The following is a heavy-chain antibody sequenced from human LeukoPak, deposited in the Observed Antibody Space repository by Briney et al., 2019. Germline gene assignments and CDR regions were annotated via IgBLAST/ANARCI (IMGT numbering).Heavy chain of an antibody. V-gene: IGHV3-15*05. CDR3: TTLSYDVHY. J-gene: IGHJ4*02. D-gene: IGHD3-3*01. Sequence: GGSLRLSCGASGFIFNNAWMTWVRQAPGKGLEWVGRIKSNPDGGTADYAAHVKGRFTISRDDSRNTLYLQLSSLKTEDTAVYYCTTLSYDVHYWGQGTLVTVSS. CDR2: IKSNPDGGTA. CDR1: GFIFNNAW.